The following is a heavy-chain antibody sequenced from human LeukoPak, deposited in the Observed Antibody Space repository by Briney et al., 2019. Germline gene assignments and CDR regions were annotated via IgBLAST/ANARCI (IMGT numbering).Heavy chain of an antibody. J-gene: IGHJ4*02. CDR2: MNPNSGNT. CDR3: ARGTYYYGSGSYLY. Sequence: GASVKVSCKASGYTFTSYDINWVRQATGQGLERMGWMNPNSGNTGYAQKFQGRVTMTRNTSISTAYMELSSLRSEDTAVYYCARGTYYYGSGSYLYWGQGTLVTVSS. CDR1: GYTFTSYD. D-gene: IGHD3-10*01. V-gene: IGHV1-8*01.